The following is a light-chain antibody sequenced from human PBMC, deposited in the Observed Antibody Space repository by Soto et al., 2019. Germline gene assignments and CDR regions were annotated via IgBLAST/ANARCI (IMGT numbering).Light chain of an antibody. Sequence: QAVATQEPSFSVSPGGTVTLTCGLTSGSVSTGYHPSWYQQTPGQAPRTLIYSTNTRSSGVPDRFSGSILGNKAALTIAGAQADDESDYYCVLYMGGGSYVFGTGTKVTVL. J-gene: IGLJ1*01. CDR2: STN. CDR1: SGSVSTGYH. CDR3: VLYMGGGSYV. V-gene: IGLV8-61*01.